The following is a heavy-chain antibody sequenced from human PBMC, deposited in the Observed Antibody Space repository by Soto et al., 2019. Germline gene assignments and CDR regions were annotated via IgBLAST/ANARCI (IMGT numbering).Heavy chain of an antibody. Sequence: GGSLRLSCAASGFTFSSYSMNWVRQAPGKGLEWVSSISSSSSYIYYADSVKGRFTISRDNAKNSLYLQMNSLRAEDTAVYDCARDRLRMGYFDWFGRNFDYWGQGTLVTVS. J-gene: IGHJ4*02. CDR2: ISSSSSYI. CDR1: GFTFSSYS. D-gene: IGHD3-9*01. V-gene: IGHV3-21*01. CDR3: ARDRLRMGYFDWFGRNFDY.